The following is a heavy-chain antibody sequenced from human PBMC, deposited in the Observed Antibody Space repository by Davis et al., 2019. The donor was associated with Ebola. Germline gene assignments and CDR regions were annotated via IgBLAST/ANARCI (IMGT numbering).Heavy chain of an antibody. CDR3: ARGSRYWYFDL. V-gene: IGHV3-69-1*01. J-gene: IGHJ2*01. CDR1: GFIVSDKY. Sequence: GESLKISCAASGFIVSDKYMSWVRQAPGKGLEWVSTLGTSADTYYADSVKGRFTISRDNAKNSLYLQMNSLRAEDTAVYYCARGSRYWYFDLWGRGTLVTVSS. CDR2: LGTSADT.